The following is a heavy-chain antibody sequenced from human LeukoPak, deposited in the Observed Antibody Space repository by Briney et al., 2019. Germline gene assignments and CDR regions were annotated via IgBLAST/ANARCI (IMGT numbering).Heavy chain of an antibody. Sequence: KTGGSLRLSCAAFGFTFSSYSMNWVRQAPGKGLEWVSSISSSSSYIYYADSVKGRFTISRDNAKNSLYLQMNSLRAEDTAVYYCARGGYSYGYSDYWGQGTLVTVSS. CDR3: ARGGYSYGYSDY. CDR1: GFTFSSYS. CDR2: ISSSSSYI. D-gene: IGHD5-18*01. J-gene: IGHJ4*02. V-gene: IGHV3-21*01.